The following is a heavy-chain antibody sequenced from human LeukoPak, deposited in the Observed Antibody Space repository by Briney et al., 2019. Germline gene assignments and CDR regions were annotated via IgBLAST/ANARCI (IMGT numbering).Heavy chain of an antibody. CDR2: IYYSGST. V-gene: IGHV4-39*01. CDR1: GGSISSSSYY. J-gene: IGHJ2*01. Sequence: ASETLSLTCTVSGGSISSSSYYWGWIRQPPGKGLEWIGRIYYSGSTYYNPSLKSRVTISVDTSKNQFSLKLSSVTAADTAVYYCARHLRSPGFDLWGRGTLVTVSS. CDR3: ARHLRSPGFDL.